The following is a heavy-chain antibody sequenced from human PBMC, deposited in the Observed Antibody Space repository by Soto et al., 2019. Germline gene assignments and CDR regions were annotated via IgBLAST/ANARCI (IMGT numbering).Heavy chain of an antibody. D-gene: IGHD6-19*01. CDR2: ISGSGTGT. CDR1: GFTFSTSA. J-gene: IGHJ3*02. V-gene: IGHV3-23*01. Sequence: EVQLLESGGGLVQPGGSLRLSCAASGFTFSTSAMTWVRQAPGKGLEWVSTISGSGTGTYYADSVKGRFTISRDNSKNTLYMQMNSLRAEDTAIYYCARGLWGIVVNQACDIWGQGTMVTVSS. CDR3: ARGLWGIVVNQACDI.